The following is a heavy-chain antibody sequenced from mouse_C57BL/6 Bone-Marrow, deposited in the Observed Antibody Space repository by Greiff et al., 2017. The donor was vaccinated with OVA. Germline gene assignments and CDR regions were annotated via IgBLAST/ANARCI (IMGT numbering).Heavy chain of an antibody. CDR2: IDPENGDT. V-gene: IGHV14-4*01. Sequence: EVQLQQSGAELVRPGASVKLSCTASGFNITDDYMHWVKQRPEQGLEWIGWIDPENGDTEYASKFQGKATITADTSSNTAYLQLSSLTSEDTAVYYCTTNYYDYDRFAYWGQGTLVTVSA. D-gene: IGHD2-4*01. J-gene: IGHJ3*01. CDR3: TTNYYDYDRFAY. CDR1: GFNITDDY.